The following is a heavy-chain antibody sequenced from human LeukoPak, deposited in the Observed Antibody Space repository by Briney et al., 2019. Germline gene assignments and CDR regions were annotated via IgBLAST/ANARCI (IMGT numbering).Heavy chain of an antibody. J-gene: IGHJ3*02. V-gene: IGHV3-48*03. CDR1: GFSFSSYE. CDR2: ISSSSSTI. CDR3: ARYTHSSSWYPFIIAAFDI. Sequence: GGSLRLSCAASGFSFSSYEMNWVRQAPGKGLEWVSYISSSSSTIYYADSVKGRFTISRDNDKNSLYLKMNSLRAEDTAVYYCARYTHSSSWYPFIIAAFDIWGQGTMVTVSS. D-gene: IGHD6-13*01.